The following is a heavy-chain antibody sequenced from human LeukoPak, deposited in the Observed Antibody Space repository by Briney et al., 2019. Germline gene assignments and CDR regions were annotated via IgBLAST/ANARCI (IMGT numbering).Heavy chain of an antibody. CDR1: GGSISSGGYS. Sequence: SETLSLTCAVSGGSISSGGYSWSWIRQPPGTGLEWIGYIYHSGSTYYNPSLKSRVTISVDRSKNQFSLKLGSVTAADTAVYYCARGPYYYDSSGYYPFDYWGQGTLVTVSS. CDR2: IYHSGST. J-gene: IGHJ4*02. V-gene: IGHV4-30-2*01. D-gene: IGHD3-22*01. CDR3: ARGPYYYDSSGYYPFDY.